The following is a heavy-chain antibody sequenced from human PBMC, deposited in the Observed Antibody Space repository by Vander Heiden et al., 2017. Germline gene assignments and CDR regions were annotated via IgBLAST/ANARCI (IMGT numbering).Heavy chain of an antibody. CDR3: ARLDGSGSYDYYYYYYMDV. D-gene: IGHD3-10*01. CDR2: IYHSGST. V-gene: IGHV4-38-2*01. Sequence: QVQLQESGPGLVKPSETLSLTCAVSGYSISSGYYWGWIRQPPGKGLEWIGSIYHSGSTYYNPSLKSRVTISVDTSKNQFSLKLSSVTAADTAVYYCARLDGSGSYDYYYYYYMDVWGKGTTVTISS. CDR1: GYSISSGYY. J-gene: IGHJ6*03.